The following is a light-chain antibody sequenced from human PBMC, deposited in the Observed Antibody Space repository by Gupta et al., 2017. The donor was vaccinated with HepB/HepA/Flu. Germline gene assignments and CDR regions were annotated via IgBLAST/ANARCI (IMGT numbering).Light chain of an antibody. CDR2: GAS. CDR1: QSVSSSY. CDR3: QQYWSSPIT. Sequence: EIVLTQSPGTLSLSPGERATLSCRASQSVSSSYLAWYQQKPGQAPRLLIYGASSRATGIPDRFSGSGSGTDFTRTISRLEPEDFAVYYCQQYWSSPITFGQGTRLEIK. V-gene: IGKV3-20*01. J-gene: IGKJ5*01.